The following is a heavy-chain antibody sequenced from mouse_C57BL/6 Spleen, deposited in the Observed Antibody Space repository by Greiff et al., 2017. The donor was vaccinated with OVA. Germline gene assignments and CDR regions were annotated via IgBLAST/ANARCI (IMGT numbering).Heavy chain of an antibody. J-gene: IGHJ2*01. CDR3: ARDYFDY. CDR1: GFTFSSYG. CDR2: ISSGGSYI. Sequence: EVQVVESGGDLVKPGGSLKLSCAASGFTFSSYGMSWVRQTPDKRLEWVATISSGGSYIYYPDSVKGRFTISRDNAKNTLYLQMSSLKSEDTAMYYCARDYFDYWGQGTTLTVSS. V-gene: IGHV5-6*01.